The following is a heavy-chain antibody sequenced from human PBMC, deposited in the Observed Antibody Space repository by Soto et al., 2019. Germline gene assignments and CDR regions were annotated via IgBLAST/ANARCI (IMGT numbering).Heavy chain of an antibody. Sequence: QVQLQESGPGLVKPSQTLSLTRTVSDDSLTTNKYAWTWIRQNPEKGLEWIGYVYSNGNTRSSPSLQSRVSMSVDTSKSHFSLRLSSVTAADTAVYFCARASYFRPSGSYYFVSWGQGTLVTVSS. V-gene: IGHV4-31*03. CDR2: VYSNGNT. J-gene: IGHJ4*02. CDR1: DDSLTTNKYA. D-gene: IGHD3-10*01. CDR3: ARASYFRPSGSYYFVS.